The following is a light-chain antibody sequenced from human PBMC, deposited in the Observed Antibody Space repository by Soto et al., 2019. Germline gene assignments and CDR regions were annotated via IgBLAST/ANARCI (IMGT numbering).Light chain of an antibody. J-gene: IGKJ4*01. V-gene: IGKV3D-20*02. Sequence: EFVLTQSPGTLSLSPGERATLSCRASQSVSSSYLAWYQQKPGQAPRLLIYGASSRATGIPDRFSGSGSGTDFTLTISRLEPEDFALYYCQQHINWPLTFGGGTKVDIK. CDR3: QQHINWPLT. CDR2: GAS. CDR1: QSVSSSY.